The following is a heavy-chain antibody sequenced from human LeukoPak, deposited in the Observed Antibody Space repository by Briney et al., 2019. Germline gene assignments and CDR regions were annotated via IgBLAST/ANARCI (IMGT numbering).Heavy chain of an antibody. J-gene: IGHJ4*02. CDR1: GGSISSYY. CDR3: ASTYYDFWSGYLVFDY. D-gene: IGHD3-3*01. CDR2: IYYSGTT. Sequence: PSETLSLTCTVYGGSISSYYWSWIRQPPGKGLEWIGYIYYSGTTNYNPSLKSRVTISVDTSKNQFSLKLSSVTAADTAVYYCASTYYDFWSGYLVFDYWGQGTLVTVSS. V-gene: IGHV4-59*01.